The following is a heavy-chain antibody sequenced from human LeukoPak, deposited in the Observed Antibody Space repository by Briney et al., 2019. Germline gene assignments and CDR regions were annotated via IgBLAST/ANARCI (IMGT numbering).Heavy chain of an antibody. D-gene: IGHD1-26*01. Sequence: GGSLRLSCAASGFTFTDFAMNWVRQAPGKGLEWVSAISGSGGSTYYADSVKGRFTISRDNSKNTLYLQMNSLRAEDTAVYYCAKDRRIVGATGNFDYWGQGTLVTVSS. CDR1: GFTFTDFA. CDR2: ISGSGGST. V-gene: IGHV3-23*01. J-gene: IGHJ4*02. CDR3: AKDRRIVGATGNFDY.